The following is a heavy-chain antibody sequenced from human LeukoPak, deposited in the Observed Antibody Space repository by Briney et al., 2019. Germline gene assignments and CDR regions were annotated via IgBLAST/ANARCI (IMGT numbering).Heavy chain of an antibody. V-gene: IGHV3-11*01. D-gene: IGHD1-1*01. CDR1: AFTFSDSY. J-gene: IGHJ4*02. Sequence: GGSLRLSCAASAFTFSDSYMSWIRQAPGKGLEWVSYISSSANTIYYADSVKGRFTISRDNAKNSLYLQMNSLTAEDTAIYYCAKATGTLGNWGQGTLVIVSS. CDR2: ISSSANTI. CDR3: AKATGTLGN.